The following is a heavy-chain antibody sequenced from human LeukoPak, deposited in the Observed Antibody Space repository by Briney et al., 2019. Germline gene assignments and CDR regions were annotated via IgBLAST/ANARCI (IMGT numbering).Heavy chain of an antibody. V-gene: IGHV4-34*01. CDR2: INHSGST. D-gene: IGHD6-13*01. CDR1: GGSFSGYY. Sequence: PSETLSLTCAVYGGSFSGYYWSWIRQPRGKGLEWIGEINHSGSTNYNPSLKSRVTISVDTSKNQFSLKLSSVTAADTAVYYCARGRGAFGSSSWYRDTWEGRYFDYWGQGTLVTVSS. J-gene: IGHJ4*02. CDR3: ARGRGAFGSSSWYRDTWEGRYFDY.